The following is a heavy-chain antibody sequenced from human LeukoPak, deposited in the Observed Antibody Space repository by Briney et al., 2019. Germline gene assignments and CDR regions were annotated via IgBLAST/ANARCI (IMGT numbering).Heavy chain of an antibody. CDR2: IVVGSGNT. J-gene: IGHJ6*02. V-gene: IGHV1-58*02. CDR1: GFTFTSSA. D-gene: IGHD4-23*01. Sequence: TSVNVSCKASGFTFTSSAMQWVRQARGQRVEWIEWIVVGSGNTNYAQKFQERVTIPRDMSTSTAYMELSSLRSEDTAVYYCAADLRLLWETSQNYYYYGMDVWGQGTTVTVSS. CDR3: AADLRLLWETSQNYYYYGMDV.